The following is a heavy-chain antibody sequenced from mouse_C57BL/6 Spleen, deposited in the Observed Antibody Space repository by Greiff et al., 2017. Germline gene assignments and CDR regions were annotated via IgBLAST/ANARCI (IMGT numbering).Heavy chain of an antibody. CDR3: AITDYYGRSYEYAMDY. CDR1: GYTFTSYW. CDR2: IYPGSGST. D-gene: IGHD1-1*01. V-gene: IGHV1-55*01. J-gene: IGHJ4*01. Sequence: QVQLQQPGAELVKPGASVKMSCKASGYTFTSYWLTWVKQRPGQGLEWIGDIYPGSGSTNYHEKFKSKATLTVDTSSSTAYMQRSSLKSEDSAVYYGAITDYYGRSYEYAMDYWGQGTSVTVSS.